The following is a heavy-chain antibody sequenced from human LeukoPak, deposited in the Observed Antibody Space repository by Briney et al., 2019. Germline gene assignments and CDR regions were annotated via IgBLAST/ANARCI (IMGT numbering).Heavy chain of an antibody. CDR1: GYTLTELS. J-gene: IGHJ4*02. CDR2: FDPEDGET. Sequence: ASVKVSCKVSGYTLTELSMHWVRQAPGKGLEWMGGFDPEDGETIYAQKFQGRVTMTEDTSTDTAYMELSSLRSEDTAVYYCATVPPMVRGVTLFDYWGQGTLVTVSS. D-gene: IGHD3-10*01. V-gene: IGHV1-24*01. CDR3: ATVPPMVRGVTLFDY.